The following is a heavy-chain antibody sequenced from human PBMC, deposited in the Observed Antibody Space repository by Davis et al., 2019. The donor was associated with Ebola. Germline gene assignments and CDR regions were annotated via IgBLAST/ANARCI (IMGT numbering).Heavy chain of an antibody. CDR2: ISFDGSIK. V-gene: IGHV3-30-3*01. CDR3: ARGTGMDV. Sequence: GESLKISCAASGFTFSSYAMHWVRQAPGKGLEWVAVISFDGSIKYYADSVKGRFTISRDNSKNTLYLQMNSLRAEDTAVYYCARGTGMDVWGKGTTVTVSS. J-gene: IGHJ6*04. CDR1: GFTFSSYA. D-gene: IGHD2-8*01.